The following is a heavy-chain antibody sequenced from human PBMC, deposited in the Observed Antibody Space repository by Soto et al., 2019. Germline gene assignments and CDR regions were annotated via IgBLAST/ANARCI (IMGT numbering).Heavy chain of an antibody. V-gene: IGHV3-64*01. CDR2: ISSHGGST. J-gene: IGHJ4*02. D-gene: IGHD2-15*01. CDR3: ARGTCSGGSCYSYYFDY. CDR1: GFTFSSYA. Sequence: EVQLVESGGGLVQPGGSLRLSCAASGFTFSSYAMHWVRQSPGKGLEYVSAISSHGGSTYYANSVKGRFTISRDNSKNTLYLQMGSLRAEDMAVYYCARGTCSGGSCYSYYFDYWGQGTLVTVSS.